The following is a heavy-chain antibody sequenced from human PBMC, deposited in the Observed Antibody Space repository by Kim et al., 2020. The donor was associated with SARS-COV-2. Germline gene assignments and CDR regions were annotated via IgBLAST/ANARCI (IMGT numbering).Heavy chain of an antibody. D-gene: IGHD6-13*01. Sequence: KFQGRVTMTRDTSISTAYMELSRLRSDDTAVYYCARGRAAAGPGGNWFDPWGQGTLVTVSS. J-gene: IGHJ5*02. V-gene: IGHV1-2*02. CDR3: ARGRAAAGPGGNWFDP.